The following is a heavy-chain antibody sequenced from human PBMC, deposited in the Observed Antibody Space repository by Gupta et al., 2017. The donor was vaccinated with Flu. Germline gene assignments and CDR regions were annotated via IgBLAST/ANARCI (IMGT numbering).Heavy chain of an antibody. V-gene: IGHV3-21*01. Sequence: EVQLVESGGGLVKPGGSLRLSCAASGFTFSSYSMNWVRQAPGKGLEWVSSISSSSSYIYYADSVKGRFTISRDNAKNSLYLQMNSLRAEDTAVYYCAREGEKLEMATTLYYYGMDVWGQGTTVTVSS. CDR1: GFTFSSYS. D-gene: IGHD1-1*01. CDR3: AREGEKLEMATTLYYYGMDV. CDR2: ISSSSSYI. J-gene: IGHJ6*02.